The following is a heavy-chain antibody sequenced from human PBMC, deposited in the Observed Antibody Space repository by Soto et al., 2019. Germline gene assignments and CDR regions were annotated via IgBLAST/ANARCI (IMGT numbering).Heavy chain of an antibody. Sequence: ASVKVSCKTSGYTFSNYGITWVRQAPGQPLGWLGWISLYSDGTNYAQKFQGRVSMTTDTSTTTAYMELRSLRSDDTAVYYCARVVPGAEAWFGPWGQGTLVTVSS. J-gene: IGHJ5*02. V-gene: IGHV1-18*01. CDR2: ISLYSDGT. CDR3: ARVVPGAEAWFGP. CDR1: GYTFSNYG. D-gene: IGHD2-2*01.